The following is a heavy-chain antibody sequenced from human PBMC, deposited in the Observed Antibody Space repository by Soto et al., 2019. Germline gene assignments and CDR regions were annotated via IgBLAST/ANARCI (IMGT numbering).Heavy chain of an antibody. V-gene: IGHV4-30-4*01. CDR2: ISYSGTT. CDR1: GGSISSNNNY. D-gene: IGHD5-18*01. J-gene: IGHJ5*02. CDR3: ARGRGYSYGLDP. Sequence: SETLSLTYAVSGGSISSNNNYWSWIRQPPGEGLEWIGFISYSGTTSYSPSLKSRVAISLDTSKNQFSLSLSSVTAADTAVYYCARGRGYSYGLDPWGQGTLVTVSS.